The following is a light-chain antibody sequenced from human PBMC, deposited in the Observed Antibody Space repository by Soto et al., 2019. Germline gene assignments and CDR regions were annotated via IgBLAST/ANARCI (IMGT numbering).Light chain of an antibody. V-gene: IGKV1-13*02. CDR1: QGISSY. J-gene: IGKJ1*01. Sequence: AIQLTQSPSSLSASVGDRVTITCRASQGISSYLAWYQQKPGKAPNLLIYDASTLESGVPSRFSGSGSGTEFTLTISCLHPDDFATYYCQHYSSVWAFGQGTKVEIK. CDR3: QHYSSVWA. CDR2: DAS.